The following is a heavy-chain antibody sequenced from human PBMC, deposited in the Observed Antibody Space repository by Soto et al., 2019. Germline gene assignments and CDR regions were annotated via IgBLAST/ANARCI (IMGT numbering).Heavy chain of an antibody. CDR1: GFTVSSNY. D-gene: IGHD5-18*01. J-gene: IGHJ4*02. CDR2: IYSGGSA. V-gene: IGHV3-66*01. Sequence: EVQLVESGGGLVQPGGSLRLSCAASGFTVSSNYMSWVRQAPGKGLEWVSVIYSGGSAYYADSVKGRLTISRDNSKNTLYIQMNSLRAEDTAVYYCATNGYRYGGGYFDYWGQGTLVTVSS. CDR3: ATNGYRYGGGYFDY.